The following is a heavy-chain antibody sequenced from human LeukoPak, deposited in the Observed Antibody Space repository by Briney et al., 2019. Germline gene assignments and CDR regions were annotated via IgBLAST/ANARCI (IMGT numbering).Heavy chain of an antibody. D-gene: IGHD5-18*01. CDR2: IYTSGST. CDR3: ARDLIQLWLGGYYYYMDV. V-gene: IGHV4-61*02. CDR1: GGSISIGSYY. J-gene: IGHJ6*03. Sequence: SETLSLTCTVSGGSISIGSYYLSWIRQPAGKGLEWIGRIYTSGSTNYNPSLKSRVTISVDTSKNQFSLKLSSVTAADTAVYYCARDLIQLWLGGYYYYMDVWGKGTTVTVSS.